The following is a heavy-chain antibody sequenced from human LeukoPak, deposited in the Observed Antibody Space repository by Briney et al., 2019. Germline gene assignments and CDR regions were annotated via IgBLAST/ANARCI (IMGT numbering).Heavy chain of an antibody. CDR3: ASGYSSGWYLGD. CDR2: ISSSSSYT. D-gene: IGHD6-19*01. J-gene: IGHJ4*02. Sequence: SLRLSCAASGFTFSDYYMSWIRQARGKGLEGVSYISSSSSYTNYADSVKGRFTISRDNAKNSLYLQMNSLRAEDTAVYYCASGYSSGWYLGDWGQGTLVTVSS. V-gene: IGHV3-11*06. CDR1: GFTFSDYY.